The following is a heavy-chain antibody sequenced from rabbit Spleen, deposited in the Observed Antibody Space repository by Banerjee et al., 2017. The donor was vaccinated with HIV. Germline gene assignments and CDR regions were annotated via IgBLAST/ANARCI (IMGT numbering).Heavy chain of an antibody. CDR3: ARETSSGWGVVSYYFNL. CDR2: IDAGSSGDT. Sequence: QSLEESGGDLVKPGAPLTLTCTASGVSFSSSSYRCWVRQAPGKGLEWIACIDAGSSGDTYYASWAKGRFTISKTSSTTVTLQMTSLTAADTATYFCARETSSGWGVVSYYFNLWGQGTLVTVS. D-gene: IGHD4-1*01. CDR1: GVSFSSSSY. V-gene: IGHV1S40*01. J-gene: IGHJ4*01.